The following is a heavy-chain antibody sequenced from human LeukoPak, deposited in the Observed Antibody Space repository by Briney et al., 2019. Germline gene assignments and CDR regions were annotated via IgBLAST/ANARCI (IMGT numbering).Heavy chain of an antibody. CDR2: INLDGSQK. Sequence: GGSLRLSCAASGFTFSSYEMNWVRQAPGKGLEWVANINLDGSQKYYVDSLKGRFTISRDNAKNSVYLQMNSLRAEDTAVYYCARDVDYANPRHDYWGQGTLVTVSS. D-gene: IGHD4/OR15-4a*01. CDR3: ARDVDYANPRHDY. CDR1: GFTFSSYE. V-gene: IGHV3-7*01. J-gene: IGHJ4*02.